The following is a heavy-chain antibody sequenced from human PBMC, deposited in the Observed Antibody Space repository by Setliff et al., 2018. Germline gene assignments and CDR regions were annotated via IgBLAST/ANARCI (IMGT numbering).Heavy chain of an antibody. J-gene: IGHJ1*01. CDR3: VRDSSADYYDNDYFKY. D-gene: IGHD2-21*02. CDR1: GFTFRGFA. Sequence: GGSLRLSCAASGFTFRGFAMHWVRQAPGKGLEWVAFIRHDESDIYYTNSVKGRFTVSRDNSKNTLYLQMHILRPEDTALYYCVRDSSADYYDNDYFKYWGQGALVTVSS. V-gene: IGHV3-30*02. CDR2: IRHDESDI.